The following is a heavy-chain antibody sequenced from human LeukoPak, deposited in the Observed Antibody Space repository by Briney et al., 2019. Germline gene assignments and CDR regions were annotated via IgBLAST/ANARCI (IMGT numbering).Heavy chain of an antibody. J-gene: IGHJ4*02. CDR1: GGSISSSSYY. CDR2: IYYSGST. D-gene: IGHD1-26*01. CDR3: ATMGATMQAVDY. V-gene: IGHV4-39*07. Sequence: SETLSLTCTVSGGSISSSSYYWGWIRQPPGKGLEWIGSIYYSGSTYYNPSLKSRVTISVDTSKNQFSLKLSSVTAADTAVYYCATMGATMQAVDYWGQGTLVTVSS.